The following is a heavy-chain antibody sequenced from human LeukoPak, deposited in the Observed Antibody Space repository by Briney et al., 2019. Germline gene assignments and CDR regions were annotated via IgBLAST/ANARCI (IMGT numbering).Heavy chain of an antibody. CDR2: IRYDGSNK. D-gene: IGHD5-24*01. CDR1: GFTFSSYG. CDR3: ARRYMATSAEDFDY. J-gene: IGHJ4*02. Sequence: PGGSLRLSCAASGFTFSSYGMHWVRQAPGKGLEWVAFIRYDGSNKYYADSVKGRFTISRDNSKNTLYLQMNSLRAEDAAMYYCARRYMATSAEDFDYWGQGTLVTVSS. V-gene: IGHV3-30*02.